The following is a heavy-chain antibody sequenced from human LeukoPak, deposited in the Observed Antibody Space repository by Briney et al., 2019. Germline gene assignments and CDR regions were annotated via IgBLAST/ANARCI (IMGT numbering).Heavy chain of an antibody. CDR3: ARDAYVWGSYRYTGAFDY. D-gene: IGHD3-16*02. CDR2: ISGSGHDI. Sequence: GGSLRLSCAASGFTFSDSYMTWVRQAPGKGVEWVAYISGSGHDINYSDSVKGRFTISRDNAKNSLYLQMSSLRVEDTAVYYCARDAYVWGSYRYTGAFDYWGQGTLVTVSS. CDR1: GFTFSDSY. J-gene: IGHJ4*02. V-gene: IGHV3-11*04.